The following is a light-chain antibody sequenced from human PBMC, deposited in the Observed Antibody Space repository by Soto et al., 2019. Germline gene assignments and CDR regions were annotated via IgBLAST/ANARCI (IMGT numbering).Light chain of an antibody. V-gene: IGKV1-5*01. CDR1: QSISNW. J-gene: IGKJ3*01. CDR2: DAS. Sequence: DLQVTQSPSTLSASVGDRVTITCRASQSISNWLAWYQQTPGKAPRLMIYDASSLESGVPSRFSGSGSGTEFTLTITSLQPDDFATYYCQQYNSYPFTFGPGTKVDIK. CDR3: QQYNSYPFT.